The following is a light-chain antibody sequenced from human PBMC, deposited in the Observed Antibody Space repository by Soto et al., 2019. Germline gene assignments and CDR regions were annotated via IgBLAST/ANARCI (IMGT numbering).Light chain of an antibody. CDR3: GSYTSATTWV. J-gene: IGLJ3*02. Sequence: QSALTQPASVSGSPGQSITISCTGSSSDIGRYNYVSWYQQLPGKAPKLMIYEVSNRPSGVSNRFSGSKSGNTASLSISGLQTDDEADYYCGSYTSATTWVFGGGTKLTVL. V-gene: IGLV2-14*03. CDR1: SSDIGRYNY. CDR2: EVS.